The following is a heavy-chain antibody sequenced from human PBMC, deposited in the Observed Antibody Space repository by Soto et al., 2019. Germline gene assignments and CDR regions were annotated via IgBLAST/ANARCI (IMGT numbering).Heavy chain of an antibody. CDR3: AKSWGGEIYYYYSAMEV. CDR2: VIPLFGTT. D-gene: IGHD3-16*01. CDR1: GGYFNNRQTLNSYP. Sequence: QVQVVQSGAEVKRPGSSVNVSCKASGGYFNNRQTLNSYPISWVRQAPGQGLEWMGGVIPLFGTTNYAQRFEGSVTITADKSTSTTYLELNNVTSDDTAVYYCAKSWGGEIYYYYSAMEVWGQGTTVTVSS. V-gene: IGHV1-69*06. J-gene: IGHJ6*02.